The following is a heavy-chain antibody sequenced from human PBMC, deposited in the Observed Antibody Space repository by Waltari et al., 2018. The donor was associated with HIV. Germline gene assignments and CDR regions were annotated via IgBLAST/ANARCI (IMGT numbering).Heavy chain of an antibody. CDR3: ARLTDPRYNYFDP. J-gene: IGHJ5*02. V-gene: IGHV4-4*07. CDR1: GDSISSYY. Sequence: QVQLQESGPGLVKPSETLSLTCTVSGDSISSYYWSWIRQPAGKGLEWIGRISSAGSTNYIPSLRSLVTMSVDTSKNQFSLRRSSVTAADTAVYYCARLTDPRYNYFDPWGQGTLVTVSS. CDR2: ISSAGST.